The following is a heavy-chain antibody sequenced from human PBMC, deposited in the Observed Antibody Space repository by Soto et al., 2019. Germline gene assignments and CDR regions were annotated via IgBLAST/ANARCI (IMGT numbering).Heavy chain of an antibody. V-gene: IGHV3-11*05. CDR2: ISSSSSYT. D-gene: IGHD3-22*01. J-gene: IGHJ3*02. Sequence: GGSLRLSCAASGFTFSDYYMSWIRQTPGKGLEWVSYISSSSSYTNYADSVKGRFTISRDNAKNSQYLQMNSLTAEDTAVYYCERAYSGYDDDSRGYYYVGVFDMWGQGAMVSV. CDR1: GFTFSDYY. CDR3: ERAYSGYDDDSRGYYYVGVFDM.